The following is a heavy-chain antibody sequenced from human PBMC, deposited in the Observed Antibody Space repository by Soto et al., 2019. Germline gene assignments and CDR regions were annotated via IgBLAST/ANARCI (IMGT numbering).Heavy chain of an antibody. Sequence: ALETLSHTCTFSGGSIISSSYYWGWIRQPPGKGLEWIGSIYYSGSTYYNPSLKSRVTISVDTSKNQFSLKLSSVTAADTAVYYCARTTYYYDSSGYTNDYWGQGTLVTVSS. CDR3: ARTTYYYDSSGYTNDY. CDR2: IYYSGST. V-gene: IGHV4-39*01. CDR1: GGSIISSSYY. D-gene: IGHD3-22*01. J-gene: IGHJ4*02.